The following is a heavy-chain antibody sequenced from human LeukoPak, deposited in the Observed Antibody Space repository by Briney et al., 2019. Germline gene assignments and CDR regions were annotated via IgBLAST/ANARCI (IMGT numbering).Heavy chain of an antibody. Sequence: PGGSLRLSCAASGSTSDDYAMHWFRQAPGRGLEWVAIFSWVGGNTYYADSVKGRFTISRDNSKNSLYLQMNSLRAEDTALYYCAKDRYCSSTSCYSYMDVWGKGTTVTVSS. J-gene: IGHJ6*03. V-gene: IGHV3-43D*04. CDR1: GSTSDDYA. CDR2: FSWVGGNT. D-gene: IGHD2-2*02. CDR3: AKDRYCSSTSCYSYMDV.